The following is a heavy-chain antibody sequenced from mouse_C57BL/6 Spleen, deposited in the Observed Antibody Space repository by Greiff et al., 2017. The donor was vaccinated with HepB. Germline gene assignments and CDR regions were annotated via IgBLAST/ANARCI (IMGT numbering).Heavy chain of an antibody. Sequence: EVQLVESEGGLVQPGSSMKLSCTASGFTFSDYYMAWVRQVPEKGLEWVANINYDGSSTYYLDSLKSRFIISRDNAKNILYLQMSSLKSEDTATYYCARDGARYFDVWGTGTTVTVSS. V-gene: IGHV5-16*01. CDR3: ARDGARYFDV. J-gene: IGHJ1*03. CDR2: INYDGSST. CDR1: GFTFSDYY.